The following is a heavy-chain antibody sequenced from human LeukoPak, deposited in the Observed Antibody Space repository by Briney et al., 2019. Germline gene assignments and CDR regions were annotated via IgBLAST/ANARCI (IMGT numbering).Heavy chain of an antibody. Sequence: PSETLSLTCAVSGGSISSGGYYWSWIRQHPGQGLEWIGYIYYSGSTNYNPSLKSRVTISVDTSKNQFSLKLSSVTAADTAVYYCARDQVDILTGYTWFDPWGQGTLVTVSS. CDR2: IYYSGST. CDR3: ARDQVDILTGYTWFDP. CDR1: GGSISSGGYY. V-gene: IGHV4-61*08. D-gene: IGHD3-9*01. J-gene: IGHJ5*02.